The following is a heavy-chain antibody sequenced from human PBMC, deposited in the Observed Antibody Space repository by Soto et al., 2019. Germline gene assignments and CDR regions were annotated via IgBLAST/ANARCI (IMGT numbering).Heavy chain of an antibody. V-gene: IGHV4-59*01. D-gene: IGHD4-17*01. CDR2: IYYSGST. CDR3: ARGLYYGDYEEEYYYYMDV. CDR1: GGTMNSYY. Sequence: NHSETPSLTCTVSGGTMNSYYWSWIRQPPGKGLEWIGYIYYSGSTNYNPSLKSRVTISVDTSKNQFSLKLSSVTAADTAVYYCARGLYYGDYEEEYYYYMDVWGKGTTVTVSS. J-gene: IGHJ6*03.